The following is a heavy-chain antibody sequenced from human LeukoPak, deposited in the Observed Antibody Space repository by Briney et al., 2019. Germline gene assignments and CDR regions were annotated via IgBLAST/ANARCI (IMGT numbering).Heavy chain of an antibody. Sequence: PGGSLRLSCAASGFTFSSYSMNWVRQAPGKGLEWVSSISSSSSYIYYADSVKGRFTISRDNAKNSLYLQMNSLRAEDTAVYYCARGVVPDWIRLWLQSFDCWGQGTLVTVSS. CDR1: GFTFSSYS. CDR2: ISSSSSYI. V-gene: IGHV3-21*01. CDR3: ARGVVPDWIRLWLQSFDC. J-gene: IGHJ4*02. D-gene: IGHD5-18*01.